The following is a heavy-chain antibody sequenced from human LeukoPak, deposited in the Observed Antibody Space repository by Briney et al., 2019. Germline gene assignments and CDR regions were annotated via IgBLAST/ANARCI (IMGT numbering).Heavy chain of an antibody. V-gene: IGHV3-30*03. CDR3: ARSKSTASIAVAGTWYYFDY. Sequence: GGSLRLSCAASGFAFSSYGMHWVRQAPGKGLEWVAGISYDVSNKYYADSVKGRFTISRDNSKNTLYLQMNSLRSDDTAVYYCARSKSTASIAVAGTWYYFDYWGQGTLVTVSS. J-gene: IGHJ4*02. CDR2: ISYDVSNK. CDR1: GFAFSSYG. D-gene: IGHD6-19*01.